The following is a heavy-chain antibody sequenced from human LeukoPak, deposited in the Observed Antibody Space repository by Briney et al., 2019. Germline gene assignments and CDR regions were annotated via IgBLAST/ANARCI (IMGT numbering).Heavy chain of an antibody. J-gene: IGHJ4*02. CDR3: VRVATIRGRLDY. CDR2: ITHTGSNI. D-gene: IGHD5-24*01. V-gene: IGHV3-11*01. Sequence: GGSLRLSCAASGFTFSGYYMSWIRQDPGKGLEWVSYITHTGSNIYYRDSVKGRFTLSRDNAKNSLYLQMNSLRAEDTAMYYCVRVATIRGRLDYWGQGTLVTVSS. CDR1: GFTFSGYY.